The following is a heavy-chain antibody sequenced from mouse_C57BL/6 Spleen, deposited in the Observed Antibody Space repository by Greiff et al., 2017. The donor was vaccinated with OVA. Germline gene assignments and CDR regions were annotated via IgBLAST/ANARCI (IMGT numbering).Heavy chain of an antibody. D-gene: IGHD2-3*01. CDR1: GYTFTSYW. CDR3: ARSGWLLSWFAY. CDR2: INPSNGGT. J-gene: IGHJ3*01. Sequence: QVQLQQPGPELVKPGASVKLSCKASGYTFTSYWLHWVKQRPGQGLEWLGNINPSNGGTNYNEKFKSKATLTVDKSSSTAYMQLSSLTSEDSAVYYCARSGWLLSWFAYWGQGTLVTVSA. V-gene: IGHV1-53*01.